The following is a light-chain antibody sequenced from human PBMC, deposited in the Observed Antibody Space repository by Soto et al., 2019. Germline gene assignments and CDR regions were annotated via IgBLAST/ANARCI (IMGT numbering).Light chain of an antibody. CDR2: DAS. Sequence: DIQMAQSPSSLSASVGVRVTITCQASQDISNYLNWYQQKPGKAPKLMIYDASNLETGVPSRFSGSGSGTDFTFTISSLQPEDIATYYCQQYDNLPFTLGQGTRLEIK. CDR3: QQYDNLPFT. J-gene: IGKJ5*01. V-gene: IGKV1-33*01. CDR1: QDISNY.